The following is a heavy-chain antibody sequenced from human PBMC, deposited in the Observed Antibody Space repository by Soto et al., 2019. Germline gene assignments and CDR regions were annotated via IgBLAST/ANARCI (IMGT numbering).Heavy chain of an antibody. Sequence: VKVSCKASGYTFTAYHIHWVRQAPGQGLEWLGRINPKSGGTSTAQKFQGWVTMTRDRSISTVYMELTRLRSDDTAVYFCARGHSTDCSNGVCSFFYNHEMDVWGQGTTVTVSS. V-gene: IGHV1-2*04. CDR2: INPKSGGT. CDR3: ARGHSTDCSNGVCSFFYNHEMDV. CDR1: GYTFTAYH. J-gene: IGHJ6*02. D-gene: IGHD2-8*01.